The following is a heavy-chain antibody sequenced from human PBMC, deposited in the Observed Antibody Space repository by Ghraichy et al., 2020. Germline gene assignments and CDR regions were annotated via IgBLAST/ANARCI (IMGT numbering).Heavy chain of an antibody. Sequence: SETLSLTCTVSGGSISSYYWSWIRQPPGKGLEWIGYIYYSGSTNYNPSLKSRVTISVDTSKNQFFLKLSSVTAADTAVYYCARGVAVGSSRWFDPWGQGTLVTVSS. CDR2: IYYSGST. J-gene: IGHJ5*02. V-gene: IGHV4-59*01. CDR3: ARGVAVGSSRWFDP. CDR1: GGSISSYY. D-gene: IGHD6-6*01.